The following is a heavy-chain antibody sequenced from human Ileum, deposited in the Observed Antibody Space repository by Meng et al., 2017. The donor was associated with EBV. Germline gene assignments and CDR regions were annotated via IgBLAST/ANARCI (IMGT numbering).Heavy chain of an antibody. D-gene: IGHD1-7*01. CDR2: VYHRGDT. V-gene: IGHV4-4*02. Sequence: GSGPGWVKSLGTLSFTCTVSGDSISSDIWWSWGRQPPGKGLEWIGEVYHRGDTNYNPSLKSRVDISVDKSKNQFYLSLFSVTAADTAVYYCGRDQGRELINHWGQGTLVTVSS. J-gene: IGHJ4*02. CDR3: GRDQGRELINH. CDR1: GDSISSDIW.